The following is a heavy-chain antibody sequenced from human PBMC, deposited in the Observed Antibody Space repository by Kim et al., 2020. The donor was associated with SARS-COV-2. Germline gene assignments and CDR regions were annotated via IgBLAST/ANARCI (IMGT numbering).Heavy chain of an antibody. Sequence: GGSLRLSCAASGFTFDDYAMHWVRQAPGKGLEWVSGISWNSGSIGYADSVKGRFTISRDNAKNSLYLQMNSLRAEDTALYYCAKDKGYCSGGSCPVDNYFDYWGQGTLVTVSS. J-gene: IGHJ4*02. D-gene: IGHD2-15*01. CDR1: GFTFDDYA. CDR2: ISWNSGSI. V-gene: IGHV3-9*01. CDR3: AKDKGYCSGGSCPVDNYFDY.